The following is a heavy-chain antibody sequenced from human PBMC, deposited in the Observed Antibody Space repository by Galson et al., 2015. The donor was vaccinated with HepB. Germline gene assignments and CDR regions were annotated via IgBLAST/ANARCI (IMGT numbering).Heavy chain of an antibody. Sequence: SLRLSCAASGFTFSRYAMSWVRQAPGKGLEWVLSLGGSGSYTYYADSVKGRFTFSRDNSKNTPYLQMNSLRAEDTAVYYCAKVAILGVTPHYFDYLGQGTLVTVSS. V-gene: IGHV3-23*01. CDR3: AKVAILGVTPHYFDY. D-gene: IGHD2-21*02. CDR1: GFTFSRYA. CDR2: LGGSGSYT. J-gene: IGHJ4*02.